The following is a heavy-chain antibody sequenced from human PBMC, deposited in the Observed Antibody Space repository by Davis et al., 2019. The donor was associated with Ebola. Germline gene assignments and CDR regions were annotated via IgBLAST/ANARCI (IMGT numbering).Heavy chain of an antibody. Sequence: GESLKISCAASGFTFSSYAMSWVRQAPGKGLEWVSAISGSGGSTYYADSVKGRFTISRDNSKNTLYLQMNSLRAEDTAVYYCAKGPTGGYCSSTSCYLDYWGQGTLVTVSS. CDR1: GFTFSSYA. J-gene: IGHJ4*02. CDR2: ISGSGGST. CDR3: AKGPTGGYCSSTSCYLDY. V-gene: IGHV3-23*01. D-gene: IGHD2-2*01.